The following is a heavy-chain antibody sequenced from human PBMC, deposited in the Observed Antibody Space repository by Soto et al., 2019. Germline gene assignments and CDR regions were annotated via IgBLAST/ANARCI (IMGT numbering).Heavy chain of an antibody. V-gene: IGHV1-3*01. Sequence: ASVKVSCKASGYTFTSYAMHWVRQAPGQRLEWMGWINAGNGNTKYSQKFPGRVTITRDTSASTAYMELSSLRSEDTAVYYCARDPRGYSGYADPWGQGTLVTVSS. J-gene: IGHJ5*02. CDR3: ARDPRGYSGYADP. CDR1: GYTFTSYA. D-gene: IGHD5-12*01. CDR2: INAGNGNT.